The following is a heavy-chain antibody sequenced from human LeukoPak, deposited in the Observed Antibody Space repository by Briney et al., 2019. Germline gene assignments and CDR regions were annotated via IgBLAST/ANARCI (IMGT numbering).Heavy chain of an antibody. CDR2: INHSGST. Sequence: SETLSLTCAVYGGSFSGYYWSWIRQPPGKGLEWIGEINHSGSTNYNPSLKSRVTISVDTSKNQFSLKLSSVTAVDTAVYYCARTSNWFDPWGQGTLVTVSS. J-gene: IGHJ5*02. CDR3: ARTSNWFDP. CDR1: GGSFSGYY. V-gene: IGHV4-34*01.